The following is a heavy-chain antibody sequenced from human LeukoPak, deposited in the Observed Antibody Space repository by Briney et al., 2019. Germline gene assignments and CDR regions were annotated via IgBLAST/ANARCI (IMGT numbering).Heavy chain of an antibody. CDR3: AKDRSIGTYYTFNH. CDR2: ISASGVMT. J-gene: IGHJ4*02. CDR1: GFTFTNYA. Sequence: GGSLRLSCAASGFTFTNYAMTWVRQAPGKGLEWVSSISASGVMTYYADSVKGRFTVSRDNSKNSLYLQMSSLTAADTAVYYCAKDRSIGTYYTFNHWGQGTLVTVSS. D-gene: IGHD1-26*01. V-gene: IGHV3-23*01.